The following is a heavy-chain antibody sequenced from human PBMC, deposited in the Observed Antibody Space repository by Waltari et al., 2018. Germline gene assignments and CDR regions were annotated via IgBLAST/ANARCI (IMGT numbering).Heavy chain of an antibody. D-gene: IGHD2-15*01. J-gene: IGHJ4*02. CDR3: ARDGSGGNYYFDY. V-gene: IGHV3-30*01. CDR1: GFTFSSYA. CDR2: ISYDGSNK. Sequence: QVQLVESGGGVVQPGRSLRLSCAASGFTFSSYAMHWVRQAPGKGLEWVAVISYDGSNKYYADSVKGRFTISRDNSKNTLYLQMNSLRAEDTAVYYCARDGSGGNYYFDYWGQGTLVTVSS.